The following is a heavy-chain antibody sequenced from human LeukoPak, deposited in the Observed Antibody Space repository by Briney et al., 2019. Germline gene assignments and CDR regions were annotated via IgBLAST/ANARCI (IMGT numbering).Heavy chain of an antibody. CDR3: ARDPGDATFDYYYNMDV. D-gene: IGHD2/OR15-2a*01. Sequence: SETLPLTCTVSGGSISSYYWSWIRQPPGKGLEWIGYIYYSGSTNYNPSLKSRVTISVDTSKNQFSLKLSSVTAADTAVYYCARDPGDATFDYYYNMDVWGKGTTVTVSS. CDR1: GGSISSYY. CDR2: IYYSGST. J-gene: IGHJ6*03. V-gene: IGHV4-59*01.